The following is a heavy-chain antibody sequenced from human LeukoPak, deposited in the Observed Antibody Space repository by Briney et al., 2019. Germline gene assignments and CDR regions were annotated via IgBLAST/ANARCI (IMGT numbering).Heavy chain of an antibody. CDR3: ARDVGDL. J-gene: IGHJ4*02. Sequence: PGGSLRLSCAASGFTFSNYWMHWVRQTPGKGLVWVSRINTDGSTSYADSVKGRFTISRDNAKNSLFLQMNSLRAEDTAVYYCARDVGDLWGQGTLVTVSS. V-gene: IGHV3-74*01. CDR1: GFTFSNYW. D-gene: IGHD2-21*02. CDR2: INTDGST.